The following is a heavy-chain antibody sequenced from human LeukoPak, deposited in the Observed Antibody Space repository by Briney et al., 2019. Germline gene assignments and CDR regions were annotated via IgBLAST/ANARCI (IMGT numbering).Heavy chain of an antibody. CDR1: GYTFSNYH. D-gene: IGHD5-24*01. CDR3: AREEARDGSTGYYFDY. Sequence: GASVKVSCKASGYTFSNYHIHWVRQAPGQGIEWMGIINPRYGSTTYAQNFQGRVTMTRDMSTSTVYKELSSLRSEDTAVYYCAREEARDGSTGYYFDYWGQGTLLTVSS. J-gene: IGHJ4*02. CDR2: INPRYGST. V-gene: IGHV1-46*01.